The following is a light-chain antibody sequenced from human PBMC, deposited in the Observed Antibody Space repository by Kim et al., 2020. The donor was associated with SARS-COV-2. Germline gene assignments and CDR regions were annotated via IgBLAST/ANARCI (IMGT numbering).Light chain of an antibody. CDR3: QSADSSGTSHYV. J-gene: IGLJ1*01. CDR2: KDS. CDR1: ALPKQY. V-gene: IGLV3-25*03. Sequence: SYELTQPPSVSVSPGQTARITCSGDALPKQYAYWYQQKPGQAPVLVIYKDSERPSGIPERFSGSSSGTTVPLTISGVQAEDEADYYCQSADSSGTSHYV.